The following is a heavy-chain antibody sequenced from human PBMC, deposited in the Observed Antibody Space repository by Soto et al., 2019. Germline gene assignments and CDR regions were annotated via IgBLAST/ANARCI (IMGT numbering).Heavy chain of an antibody. CDR3: ARDQNNCPAKYYFDY. CDR2: INPSGGST. V-gene: IGHV1-46*01. Sequence: ASVKVSCKASGYTFTSYYMHWVRQAPGQGLEWMGIINPSGGSTSYAQKFQGRVTMTRDTSTSTVYMELSSLRSEDTAVYYCARDQNNCPAKYYFDYWGQGTLVTVSA. CDR1: GYTFTSYY. D-gene: IGHD1-1*01. J-gene: IGHJ4*02.